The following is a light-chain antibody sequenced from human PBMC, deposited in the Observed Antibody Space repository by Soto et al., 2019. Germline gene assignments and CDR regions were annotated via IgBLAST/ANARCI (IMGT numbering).Light chain of an antibody. CDR2: AAS. J-gene: IGKJ5*01. Sequence: PLTPSPTSLSASLGGRDTFTFRASQGISSYLAWYQQKPGKAPKLLIYAASTLQSGVPSRFSGSGSGTDFTLTISSLQPEDFATYYCQQLNSYPITFGQGTRLEIK. CDR3: QQLNSYPIT. V-gene: IGKV1-9*01. CDR1: QGISSY.